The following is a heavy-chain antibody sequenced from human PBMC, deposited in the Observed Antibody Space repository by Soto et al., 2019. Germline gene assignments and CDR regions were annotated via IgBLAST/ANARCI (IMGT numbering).Heavy chain of an antibody. Sequence: SETLSLTCTVSGGSISSGDYYWSWIRQPPGKGLEWIGYISYSGTTYYNPSLKSRVTISEEDTSKNHFSLKLTSVTAADTAVYYCARTNYDYVWGSYRFDYWGQGTLVTVSS. D-gene: IGHD3-16*02. J-gene: IGHJ4*02. CDR3: ARTNYDYVWGSYRFDY. V-gene: IGHV4-30-4*01. CDR1: GGSISSGDYY. CDR2: ISYSGTT.